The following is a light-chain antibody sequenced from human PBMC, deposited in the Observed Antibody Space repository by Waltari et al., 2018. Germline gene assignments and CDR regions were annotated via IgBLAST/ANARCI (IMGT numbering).Light chain of an antibody. V-gene: IGKV4-1*01. CDR3: QQYYTAPYT. J-gene: IGKJ2*01. CDR1: QSLLYNPNNKNY. Sequence: DIVMTQSPDSLAVSLGEKATINRKSNQSLLYNPNNKNYLAWYQQKPGQPLKLFFYWASSRESGVPDRFSGSGSGTDFTLTIGSLQAEDVAVYYCQQYYTAPYTFGQGTKLEIK. CDR2: WAS.